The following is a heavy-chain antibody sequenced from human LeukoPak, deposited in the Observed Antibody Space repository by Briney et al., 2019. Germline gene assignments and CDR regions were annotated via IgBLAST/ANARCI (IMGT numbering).Heavy chain of an antibody. D-gene: IGHD6-6*01. V-gene: IGHV3-21*01. Sequence: GGSLRLSCAASGFTFSSYSMNWVRQAPGKGLEWVSSISSSSSYIYYADSVKGRFTISRDNAKNSLYLQMNSLRAEDTAVYYCARDLVLAARSFDYWGQGTLVTASS. CDR2: ISSSSSYI. CDR1: GFTFSSYS. CDR3: ARDLVLAARSFDY. J-gene: IGHJ4*02.